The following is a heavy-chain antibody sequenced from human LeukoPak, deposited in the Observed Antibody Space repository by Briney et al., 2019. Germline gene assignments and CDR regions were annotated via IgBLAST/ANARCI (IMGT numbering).Heavy chain of an antibody. CDR2: IYHSGST. CDR1: GGSISSGGYS. Sequence: SETLSLTCAVSGGSISSGGYSWSWIRQPPGKGLEWIGYIYHSGSTYYNPSLKSRVTISVDTSKNQFSLKLSSVTAADTAVYYCARRAAAGKGPNYYYGMDVWGQGTTVTVSS. CDR3: ARRAAAGKGPNYYYGMDV. J-gene: IGHJ6*02. V-gene: IGHV4-30-2*05. D-gene: IGHD6-13*01.